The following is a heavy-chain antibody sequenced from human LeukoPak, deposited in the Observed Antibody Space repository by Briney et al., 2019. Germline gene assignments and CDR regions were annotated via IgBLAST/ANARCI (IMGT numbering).Heavy chain of an antibody. CDR3: ARARPVRGLIPDYDYYYMDV. V-gene: IGHV3-30*04. Sequence: PGGSLRLSCAASGFTFSSYAMHWVRQAPGKGLEWVAVISYDGSNKYYADSVKGRFTISRDNSKNTLYLQMNSLRAEDTAVYYSARARPVRGLIPDYDYYYMDVWGKGTTVTVSS. D-gene: IGHD3-10*01. CDR2: ISYDGSNK. J-gene: IGHJ6*03. CDR1: GFTFSSYA.